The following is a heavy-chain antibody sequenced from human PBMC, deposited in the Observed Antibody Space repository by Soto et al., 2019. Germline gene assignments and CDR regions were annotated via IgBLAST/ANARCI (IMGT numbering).Heavy chain of an antibody. V-gene: IGHV3-23*01. Sequence: QRLSCAASGFTFSSYSMTWVRQAPGKGLEWVAHITASGGSTYYADSVRGRFTISRDTSRNTLYLQMNSLRAEDTALYYCAKCMQAYWNYDAHHIWRQGTMVTVSS. D-gene: IGHD1-7*01. CDR3: AKCMQAYWNYDAHHI. CDR2: ITASGGST. CDR1: GFTFSSYS. J-gene: IGHJ3*02.